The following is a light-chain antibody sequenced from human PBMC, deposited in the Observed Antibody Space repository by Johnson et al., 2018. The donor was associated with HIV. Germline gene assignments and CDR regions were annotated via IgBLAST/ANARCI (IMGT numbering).Light chain of an antibody. Sequence: QSVLTQPPSVSAAPGQKVTISCSGSSSNIGNNYVSWYQQLPGTAPKLLIYENNKRPSGIPDRFSGSKSGKSATLGITGLQTGDEADYYCGTWDSSLRVDVFGAVTEVTVL. CDR3: GTWDSSLRVDV. V-gene: IGLV1-51*02. CDR1: SSNIGNNY. CDR2: ENN. J-gene: IGLJ1*01.